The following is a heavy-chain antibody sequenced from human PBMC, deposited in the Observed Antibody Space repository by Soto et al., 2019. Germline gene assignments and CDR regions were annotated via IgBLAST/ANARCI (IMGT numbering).Heavy chain of an antibody. D-gene: IGHD6-19*01. J-gene: IGHJ4*02. Sequence: EVQLVESGGGLVKPGGSLRLSCAASGFTFSNAWMSWVRQAPGKGLEWVGRIKSKTDGGTTDYAAPVKGRFTISRDDSKNTLYLQMNSLKTEDTAVYYCTTAHSIAVAGSDYWGQGTLVTVSS. V-gene: IGHV3-15*01. CDR1: GFTFSNAW. CDR3: TTAHSIAVAGSDY. CDR2: IKSKTDGGTT.